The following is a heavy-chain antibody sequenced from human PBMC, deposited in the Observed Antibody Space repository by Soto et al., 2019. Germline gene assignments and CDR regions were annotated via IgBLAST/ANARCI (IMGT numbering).Heavy chain of an antibody. D-gene: IGHD2-15*01. Sequence: KTSETLSLTCAVYGGSFSGYYWSWIRQPPGKGLEWIGEINHSGSTNYNPSLKSRVTISVDTSENQFSLKLSSVTAADTAVYYCARSSGGSPRPLNCFDPWGQGTLVTVS. CDR2: INHSGST. V-gene: IGHV4-34*01. CDR1: GGSFSGYY. J-gene: IGHJ5*02. CDR3: ARSSGGSPRPLNCFDP.